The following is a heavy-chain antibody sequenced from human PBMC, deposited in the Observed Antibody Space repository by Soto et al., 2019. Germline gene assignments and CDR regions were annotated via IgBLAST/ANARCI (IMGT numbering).Heavy chain of an antibody. J-gene: IGHJ6*02. CDR3: ARLLSGGSCPPEDV. D-gene: IGHD3-3*01. V-gene: IGHV3-33*01. CDR2: IWYDSTPK. CDR1: NLAFSSHG. Sequence: QVQLVESGGGVVQPGTSVRLSCAASNLAFSSHGIHWVRQAPGKGLEWVAVIWYDSTPKYYADSVKGRFTASKDSSNNNFILHMSDLRPEETAVYYCARLLSGGSCPPEDVWGQGTTVTVSS.